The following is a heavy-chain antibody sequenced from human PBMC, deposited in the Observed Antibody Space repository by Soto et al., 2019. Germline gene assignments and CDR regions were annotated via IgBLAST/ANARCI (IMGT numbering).Heavy chain of an antibody. CDR1: GGTFSRYA. D-gene: IGHD4-4*01. Sequence: ASVKVSCKASGGTFSRYAISWVRQAPGQGLEWMGGIIPIFGTANYAQKFQGRVTITEDESTSTAYMDLSSLRSEDTAVYYCASGGSYSNYGATQGRHWDYYYYGMDVWGQGTTVTVSS. CDR3: ASGGSYSNYGATQGRHWDYYYYGMDV. CDR2: IIPIFGTA. V-gene: IGHV1-69*13. J-gene: IGHJ6*02.